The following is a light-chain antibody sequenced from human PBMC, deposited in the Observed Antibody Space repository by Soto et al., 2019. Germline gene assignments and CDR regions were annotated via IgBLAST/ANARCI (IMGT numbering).Light chain of an antibody. CDR1: QSISDT. J-gene: IGKJ1*01. Sequence: MVTHSPATLSVSPRGRATLSFRASQSISDTLAWYQQKPGQAPRLLIHGASTRAPGFPARFSGSGSGTDFTLTISSLQSEDFAVYYCQQYDNWPWTFGQGTKVDI. V-gene: IGKV3-15*01. CDR3: QQYDNWPWT. CDR2: GAS.